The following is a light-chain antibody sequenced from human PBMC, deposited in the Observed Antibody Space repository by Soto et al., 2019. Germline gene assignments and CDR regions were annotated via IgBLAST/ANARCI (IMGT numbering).Light chain of an antibody. J-gene: IGLJ2*01. Sequence: QSVLTQPPSASGTPGQRVTISCSGSSSNIGRNTVNWYQQFPGTAPQLLIYRNDQRPSGVADRFSGSKSGTSASLTITGLQSDDEADYYCAAWDDGLVGSVVFGGGTMLTVL. CDR1: SSNIGRNT. V-gene: IGLV1-44*01. CDR3: AAWDDGLVGSVV. CDR2: RND.